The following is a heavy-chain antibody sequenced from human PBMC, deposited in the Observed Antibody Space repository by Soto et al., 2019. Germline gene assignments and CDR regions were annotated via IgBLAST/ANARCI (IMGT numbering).Heavy chain of an antibody. V-gene: IGHV5-51*01. CDR2: IYPGDSDT. D-gene: IGHD6-6*01. J-gene: IGHJ3*02. Sequence: GESLKISCKGSGYSFTSYWIGRVRQMPGKGLEWMGIIYPGDSDTRYSPSFQGQVTISADKSISTAYLQWCSLKASETATNYCARHASFRGEYSSTLVAFDIWGQGTMVTVSS. CDR3: ARHASFRGEYSSTLVAFDI. CDR1: GYSFTSYW.